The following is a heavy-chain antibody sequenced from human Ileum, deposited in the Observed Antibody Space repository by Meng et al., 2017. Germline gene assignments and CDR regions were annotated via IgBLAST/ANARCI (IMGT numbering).Heavy chain of an antibody. Sequence: GGSLRLSCAASGFIFSSHCLNWVRQAPGKGLEWVSSISYGSTYIYYGDSVKGRFTISRDDARNSLFLQLDNLRDEDTGVYYCSTSRGIGRYSFDHWGQGSLVTVSS. D-gene: IGHD3-16*01. CDR3: STSRGIGRYSFDH. CDR1: GFIFSSHC. J-gene: IGHJ4*02. V-gene: IGHV3-21*06. CDR2: ISYGSTYI.